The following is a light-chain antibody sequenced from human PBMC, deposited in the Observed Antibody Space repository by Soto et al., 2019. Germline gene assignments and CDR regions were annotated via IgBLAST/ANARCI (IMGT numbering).Light chain of an antibody. CDR1: NIGSKN. J-gene: IGLJ1*01. CDR3: QVWDSSIDYV. CDR2: RDS. V-gene: IGLV3-9*01. Sequence: SYELTQPLSVSVALGQTARITCGGNNIGSKNVHWYQQKPGQAPVLVIYRDSNRPSGIPERFSGSNSGSTATLTISRAQAGDEADYYCQVWDSSIDYVFGTGTKLTVL.